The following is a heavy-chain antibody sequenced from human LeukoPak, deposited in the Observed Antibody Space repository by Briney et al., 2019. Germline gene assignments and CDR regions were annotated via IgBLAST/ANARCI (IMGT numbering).Heavy chain of an antibody. D-gene: IGHD3-22*01. V-gene: IGHV4-39*07. J-gene: IGHJ4*02. CDR3: ARVVTSRYYYDSSGYQLDGYYFDY. CDR1: GGSISSGGYY. Sequence: SETLSLTCTVSGGSISSGGYYWSWIRQHPGKGLEWIGSICYSGSTYYNPSLKSRVTISVDTSKNQFSLKLSSVTAADTAVYYCARVVTSRYYYDSSGYQLDGYYFDYWGQGTLVTVSS. CDR2: ICYSGST.